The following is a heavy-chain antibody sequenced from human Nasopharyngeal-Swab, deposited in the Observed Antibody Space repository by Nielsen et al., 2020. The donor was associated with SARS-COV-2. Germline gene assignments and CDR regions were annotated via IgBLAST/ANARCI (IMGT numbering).Heavy chain of an antibody. CDR2: IYYSGST. CDR3: ARGGSGWSTTFDY. V-gene: IGHV4-59*13. Sequence: PGKGLEWIGYIYYSGSTNYNPSPKSRVTISVDTSKNQFSLKLSSVTAADTAVYYCARGGSGWSTTFDYWGQGTLVTVSS. J-gene: IGHJ4*02. D-gene: IGHD6-19*01.